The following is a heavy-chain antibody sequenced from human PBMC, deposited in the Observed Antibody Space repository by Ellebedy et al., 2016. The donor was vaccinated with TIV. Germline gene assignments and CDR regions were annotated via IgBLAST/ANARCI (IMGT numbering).Heavy chain of an antibody. Sequence: GESLKISCAASGFAFSNAGMSWVRQAPGKGLEWVSAIGGGGTSFYGDSVKGRFTISRDNSKNMLYLQVNSLRAEDAALYYCAKGDRSSGWTVWGQGTLVTVSS. CDR2: IGGGGTS. CDR3: AKGDRSSGWTV. V-gene: IGHV3-23*01. J-gene: IGHJ4*02. D-gene: IGHD6-19*01. CDR1: GFAFSNAG.